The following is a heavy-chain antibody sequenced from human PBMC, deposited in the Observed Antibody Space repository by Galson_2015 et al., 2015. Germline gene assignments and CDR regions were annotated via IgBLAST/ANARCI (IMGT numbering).Heavy chain of an antibody. V-gene: IGHV6-1*01. D-gene: IGHD4-17*01. Sequence: CAISGDSVSSNSAAWNWIRQSPSRGLEWLGRTYYRSKWYNDYAVSVKSRITINPDTSKNQFSLQLNSVTPEDTAVYYCARDYDYGDYEYYYYPGMDVWGQGTTITASS. CDR1: GDSVSSNSAA. CDR3: ARDYDYGDYEYYYYPGMDV. CDR2: TYYRSKWYN. J-gene: IGHJ6*02.